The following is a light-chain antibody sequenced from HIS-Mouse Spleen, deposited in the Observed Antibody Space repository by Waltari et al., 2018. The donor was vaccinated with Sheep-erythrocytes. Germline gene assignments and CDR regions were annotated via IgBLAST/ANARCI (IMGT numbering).Light chain of an antibody. Sequence: SYELTQPPSVSVSPGQTASITCSGDKLGDKYACWYQQKPGQSPVLVIYQDSKRPSGIPGHVSGSNSGNTATLTISGTQAMDEADYYCQAWDSSTAVFGGGTKLTVL. V-gene: IGLV3-1*01. CDR2: QDS. J-gene: IGLJ2*01. CDR1: KLGDKY. CDR3: QAWDSSTAV.